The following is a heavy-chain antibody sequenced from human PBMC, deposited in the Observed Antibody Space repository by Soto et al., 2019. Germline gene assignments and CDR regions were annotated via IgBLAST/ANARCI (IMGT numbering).Heavy chain of an antibody. Sequence: QMQLVQSGADVKEPGASVKISCQASGYTFTAFYIQWVRQAPGQGLEWVAMINPGDGTTRYAQMFQGRVTLTRDTSTSTVYMEMSSLRSEDTALYYCARDRPHAWLDPWGQGTLVTVSS. CDR2: INPGDGTT. CDR3: ARDRPHAWLDP. V-gene: IGHV1-46*01. J-gene: IGHJ5*02. CDR1: GYTFTAFY.